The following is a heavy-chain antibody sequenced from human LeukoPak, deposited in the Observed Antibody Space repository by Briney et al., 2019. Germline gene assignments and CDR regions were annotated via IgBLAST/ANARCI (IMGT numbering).Heavy chain of an antibody. Sequence: SETLSLTCTVSGGSISSYYWSWIRQPPGKGLEWIGYIYYSGSTNYNPSLKSRFTISVDTSKNQFSLKLSSVTAADTAVYYCARGEYDFWSGPMGVNAFDIWGQGTMVTVSS. V-gene: IGHV4-59*01. CDR3: ARGEYDFWSGPMGVNAFDI. D-gene: IGHD3-3*01. J-gene: IGHJ3*02. CDR2: IYYSGST. CDR1: GGSISSYY.